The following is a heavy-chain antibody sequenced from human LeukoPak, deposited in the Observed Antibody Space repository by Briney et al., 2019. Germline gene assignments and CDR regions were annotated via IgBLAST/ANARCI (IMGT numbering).Heavy chain of an antibody. CDR3: ARVHDLGYCTSTTCYGGYYFDY. V-gene: IGHV4-38-2*02. Sequence: SETLSLTCSVSGYSINNGYYWGWIRQPPGKGLEWIGSIYHSGRTYYNPSLKNRVTISVDTSKDQFSLKLTSVTAADTAVYYCARVHDLGYCTSTTCYGGYYFDYWGQGTLVTVSS. J-gene: IGHJ4*02. CDR2: IYHSGRT. D-gene: IGHD2-2*01. CDR1: GYSINNGYY.